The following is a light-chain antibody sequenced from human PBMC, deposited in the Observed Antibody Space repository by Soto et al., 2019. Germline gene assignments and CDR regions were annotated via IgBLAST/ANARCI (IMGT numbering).Light chain of an antibody. CDR1: SSNIGSNY. CDR3: AAWDDSLSGPV. Sequence: QSVLTQPPSTSGTPGQRVTISCSGSSSNIGSNYVYWYHQLPGTAPKLLIYSNNQRPSGVPDRFSGSKSGTSASLAISGLRPEDEADYYCAAWDDSLSGPVFGGGTKLTVL. CDR2: SNN. J-gene: IGLJ2*01. V-gene: IGLV1-47*02.